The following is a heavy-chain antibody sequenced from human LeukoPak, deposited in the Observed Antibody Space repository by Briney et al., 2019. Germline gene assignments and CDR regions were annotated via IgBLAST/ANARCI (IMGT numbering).Heavy chain of an antibody. D-gene: IGHD5-12*01. Sequence: PGRSLRLSCAASGFTFSSYAMHWVRQAPGKGLEWVAVIAYDGSNKYYADSVKGRFTISRDNSKNTLYLQMNSLRAEDTAVYYCARARDIVATIRVLYFDYWGQGTLVTVSS. CDR2: IAYDGSNK. J-gene: IGHJ4*02. CDR3: ARARDIVATIRVLYFDY. CDR1: GFTFSSYA. V-gene: IGHV3-30*04.